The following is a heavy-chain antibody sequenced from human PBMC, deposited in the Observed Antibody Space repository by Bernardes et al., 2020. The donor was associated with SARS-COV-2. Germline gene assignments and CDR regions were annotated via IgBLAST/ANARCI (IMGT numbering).Heavy chain of an antibody. CDR3: ARDLRVVVVPAAMPGAPFDY. CDR2: NSAYNGNT. CDR1: GYTFTSYG. V-gene: IGHV1-18*04. J-gene: IGHJ4*02. D-gene: IGHD2-2*01. Sequence: ASVKVSCKASGYTFTSYGISWVRQAPGQGLEWMGWNSAYNGNTNYAQKLQGRVTMTTDTSTSTAYMELRRLRSDDTAVYYCARDLRVVVVPAAMPGAPFDYWGQGTLVTVSS.